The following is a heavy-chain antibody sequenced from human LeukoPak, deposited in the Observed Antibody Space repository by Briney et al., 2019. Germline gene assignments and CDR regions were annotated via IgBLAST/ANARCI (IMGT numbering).Heavy chain of an antibody. CDR2: IYYSGST. V-gene: IGHV4-39*01. Sequence: SETLSLTCTVSGGSISSSSYYWGWIRQPPGKGLEWIGSIYYSGSTYYNPSLKSRVTISVDTSKNQFSLKLSSVTAADTAVYYCARLNWDDGAVSGFDHWGQGILVTVSS. CDR1: GGSISSSSYY. D-gene: IGHD6-19*01. J-gene: IGHJ5*02. CDR3: ARLNWDDGAVSGFDH.